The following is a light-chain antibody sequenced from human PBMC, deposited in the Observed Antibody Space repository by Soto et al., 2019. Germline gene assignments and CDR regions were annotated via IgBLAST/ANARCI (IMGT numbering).Light chain of an antibody. Sequence: EIVMTQPPATLSVSPGERAILSCRASQSVSSNLAWYQQKPGQAPRLLIYGTSTRATTFPARFSGSGSGTGFTLTISSLQSEDFAVYYCQQYKNWPITFGGGTKVDIK. CDR1: QSVSSN. V-gene: IGKV3-15*01. J-gene: IGKJ4*01. CDR3: QQYKNWPIT. CDR2: GTS.